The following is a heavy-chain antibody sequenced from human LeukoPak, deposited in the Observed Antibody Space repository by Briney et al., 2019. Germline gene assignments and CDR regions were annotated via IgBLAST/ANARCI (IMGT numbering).Heavy chain of an antibody. CDR2: ITSSSRYI. CDR3: ATSPGELEFDY. V-gene: IGHV3-21*01. CDR1: GFTFSSYS. J-gene: IGHJ4*02. Sequence: GGSLRLSCAASGFTFSSYSMNWVRQAPGKGLEWVSSITSSSRYIYYAASVKGRFTISRDNAKNSLYLQMNSLRAEDTAIYYCATSPGELEFDYWGQGTLVTVSS. D-gene: IGHD1-1*01.